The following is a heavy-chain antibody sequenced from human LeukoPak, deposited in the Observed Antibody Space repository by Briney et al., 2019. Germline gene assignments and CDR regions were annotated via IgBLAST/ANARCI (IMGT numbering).Heavy chain of an antibody. V-gene: IGHV1-46*01. CDR2: INPSGGST. D-gene: IGHD5-18*01. J-gene: IGHJ5*02. CDR3: ARSGYSYDRWFDP. CDR1: GYTFTSYY. Sequence: ASVKASCKASGYTFTSYYMHWVRQAPGQGLEWMGIINPSGGSTSYAQKFQGRVTMTRDTSTSTAYMELSSLRSEDTAVYYCARSGYSYDRWFDPWGQGTLVTVSS.